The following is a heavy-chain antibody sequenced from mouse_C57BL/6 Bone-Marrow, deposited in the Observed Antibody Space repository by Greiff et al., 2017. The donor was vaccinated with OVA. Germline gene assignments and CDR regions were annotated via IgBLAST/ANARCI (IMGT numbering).Heavy chain of an antibody. CDR3: AREGIYYGNYAWFAY. Sequence: VQLQQPGAELVKPGASVKMSCKAYGYTFTSYWITWVKQRPGQGLEWIGDIYPGSGSTNYNEKFKSKATLTVDTSSSTAYMQLSSLTSEDSAVYYCAREGIYYGNYAWFAYWGQGTLVTVSA. D-gene: IGHD2-1*01. J-gene: IGHJ3*01. V-gene: IGHV1-55*01. CDR1: GYTFTSYW. CDR2: IYPGSGST.